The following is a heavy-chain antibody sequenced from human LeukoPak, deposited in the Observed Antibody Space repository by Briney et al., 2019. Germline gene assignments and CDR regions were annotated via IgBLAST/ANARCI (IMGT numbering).Heavy chain of an antibody. CDR1: GGSFSGYY. D-gene: IGHD6-13*01. J-gene: IGHJ5*02. CDR3: ARVTNSSSWYVRFGYWFDP. CDR2: VNHSGST. V-gene: IGHV4-34*01. Sequence: SETLSLTCAVYGGSFSGYYWSWIRQPPGKGLEWIGEVNHSGSTNYNPSLKSRVTISVDTSKNQFSLKLSSVTAADTAVYYCARVTNSSSWYVRFGYWFDPWGQGTLVTVSS.